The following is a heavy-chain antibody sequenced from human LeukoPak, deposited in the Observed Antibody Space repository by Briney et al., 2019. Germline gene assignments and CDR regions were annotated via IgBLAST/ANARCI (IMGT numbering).Heavy chain of an antibody. V-gene: IGHV4-34*01. J-gene: IGHJ4*02. D-gene: IGHD2-15*01. CDR3: AGEGVVVVAATHY. CDR1: GGSFSGYY. CDR2: INHSGST. Sequence: SETLSLTCAVYGGSFSGYYWSWIRQPPGKGLEWIGEINHSGSTNYNPSLESRVTISVDTSKNQFSLKLSSVTAADTAVYYCAGEGVVVVAATHYWGQGTLVTVSS.